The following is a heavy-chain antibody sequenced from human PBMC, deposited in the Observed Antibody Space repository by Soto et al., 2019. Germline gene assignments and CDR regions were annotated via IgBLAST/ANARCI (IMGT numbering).Heavy chain of an antibody. J-gene: IGHJ6*02. D-gene: IGHD4-17*01. V-gene: IGHV3-23*01. CDR2: ISGSGGST. CDR3: AKDRLRWNPYYYSGMDV. Sequence: EVQLLESGGGLVQPGGSLRLSCAASGFTFSSYAMSWVRQAPGKGLEWVSAISGSGGSTYYADSVKGRFTISRDNSKNTMYLQMNSLRAEDTAVYYCAKDRLRWNPYYYSGMDVWGQGTTVTVSS. CDR1: GFTFSSYA.